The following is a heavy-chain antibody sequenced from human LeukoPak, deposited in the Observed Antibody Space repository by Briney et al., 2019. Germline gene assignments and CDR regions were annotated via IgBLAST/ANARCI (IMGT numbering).Heavy chain of an antibody. D-gene: IGHD6-13*01. CDR1: GGSFSVYY. CDR2: INHSGST. J-gene: IGHJ4*02. Sequence: SETLSLTCAVYGGSFSVYYWSWIRQPPGKGLEWIGEINHSGSTNYNPSLKSRVTVSVDTSKNQFSLKLSSVTAADTAVYYCARGRYSSSWYLFYFDYWGQGTLVTVSS. V-gene: IGHV4-34*01. CDR3: ARGRYSSSWYLFYFDY.